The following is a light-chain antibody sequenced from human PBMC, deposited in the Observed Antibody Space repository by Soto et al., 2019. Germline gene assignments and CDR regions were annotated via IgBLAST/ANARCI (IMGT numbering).Light chain of an antibody. J-gene: IGKJ5*01. Sequence: EIVLTQSPATLSLSPGERATLSCRASPSVSSYLAWYQQKPGQAPRLLIYDASNRATGIPARFSGSGSGTDFTLTIISLEPEDFAVYYCQQRSNWPPVTFGQGTRLEIK. V-gene: IGKV3-11*01. CDR1: PSVSSY. CDR2: DAS. CDR3: QQRSNWPPVT.